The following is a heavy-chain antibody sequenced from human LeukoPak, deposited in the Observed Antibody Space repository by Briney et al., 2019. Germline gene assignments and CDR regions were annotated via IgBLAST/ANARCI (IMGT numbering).Heavy chain of an antibody. D-gene: IGHD3-3*01. CDR1: GYTFTSYD. CDR2: MNPNSGNT. V-gene: IGHV1-8*03. Sequence: ASVKVSCKASGYTFTSYDINWVRQATGQGLEWMGWMNPNSGNTGYAQKFQGRVTITRNTSISTAYMELSSLRSEDTAVYYCARGHSPYYDFWSGLYWFDPWGQGTLVTVSS. J-gene: IGHJ5*02. CDR3: ARGHSPYYDFWSGLYWFDP.